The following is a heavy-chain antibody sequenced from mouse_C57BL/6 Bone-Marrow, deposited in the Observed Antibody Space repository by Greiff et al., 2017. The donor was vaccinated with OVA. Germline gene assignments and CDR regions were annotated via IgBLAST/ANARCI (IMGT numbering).Heavy chain of an antibody. D-gene: IGHD2-3*01. CDR2: ISSGGSYT. V-gene: IGHV5-6*01. CDR1: GFTFSSYG. CDR3: ARHGGVSTLYYYAMGC. Sequence: EVQLVESGGDLVKPGGSLKLSCAASGFTFSSYGMSWVRQTPDKRLEWVATISSGGSYTYYPDSVKGRFTISSDNAKNPLYLQMSSLKSEDTTMYYCARHGGVSTLYYYAMGCWGQGTSVTVAS. J-gene: IGHJ4*01.